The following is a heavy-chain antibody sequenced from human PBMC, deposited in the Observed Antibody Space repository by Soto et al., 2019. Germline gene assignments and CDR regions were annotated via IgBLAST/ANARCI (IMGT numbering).Heavy chain of an antibody. J-gene: IGHJ5*02. V-gene: IGHV1-3*01. Sequence: ASVKVSCKTSGYTFSAYYMHWVRQAPGQGLEWMGWINAGNGNTKYSQKFQGRVTITRDTSASTAYMELSSLRSEDTAVYYCARDVPNYDSSPRGWFDPWGQGTLVTVSS. CDR2: INAGNGNT. CDR1: GYTFSAYY. CDR3: ARDVPNYDSSPRGWFDP. D-gene: IGHD3-22*01.